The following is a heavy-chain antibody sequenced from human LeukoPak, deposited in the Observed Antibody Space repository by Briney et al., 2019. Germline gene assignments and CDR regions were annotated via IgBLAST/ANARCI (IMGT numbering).Heavy chain of an antibody. CDR1: GYTFTSYG. V-gene: IGHV1-18*01. Sequence: ASVKVSCKASGYTFTSYGISWVRQAPGQWLEWMGGISAYSGNTNYAQKLQGRVIMTTDTSTSTAYMELRSLRSDDTAVYYCARDLDIVVVPAAIRWGDYYYGMDVWGQGTTVTVSS. J-gene: IGHJ6*02. CDR2: ISAYSGNT. D-gene: IGHD2-2*02. CDR3: ARDLDIVVVPAAIRWGDYYYGMDV.